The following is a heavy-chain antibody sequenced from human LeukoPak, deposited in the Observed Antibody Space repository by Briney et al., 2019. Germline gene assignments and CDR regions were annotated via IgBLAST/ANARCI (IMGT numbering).Heavy chain of an antibody. CDR3: ATTGYSSSWHLYYYGMDV. J-gene: IGHJ6*02. Sequence: ASVKVSCKVSGYTLTELSMHWVRQAPGKGLEWMGGFDPEDGETIYAQKFQGRVTMTEDTSTDTAYMELSSLRSEDTAVYYCATTGYSSSWHLYYYGMDVWGQGTTVTVSS. D-gene: IGHD6-13*01. CDR1: GYTLTELS. V-gene: IGHV1-24*01. CDR2: FDPEDGET.